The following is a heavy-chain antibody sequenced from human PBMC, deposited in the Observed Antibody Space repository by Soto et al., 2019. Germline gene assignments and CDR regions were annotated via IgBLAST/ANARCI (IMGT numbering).Heavy chain of an antibody. V-gene: IGHV4-39*01. Sequence: PSETLSLTCTVSGGSISSSSYYWGWIRQPPGKGLEWIGSIYYSGSTYYNPSLKSRVTISVDTSKNQFSLELSSVTAADTAVYYCARLTVTTPRGYYYGMDVWGQGTTVTVSS. CDR3: ARLTVTTPRGYYYGMDV. D-gene: IGHD4-17*01. J-gene: IGHJ6*02. CDR2: IYYSGST. CDR1: GGSISSSSYY.